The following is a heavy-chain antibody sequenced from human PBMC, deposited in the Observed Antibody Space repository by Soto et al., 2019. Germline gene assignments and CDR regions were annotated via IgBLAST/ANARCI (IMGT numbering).Heavy chain of an antibody. D-gene: IGHD2-21*02. V-gene: IGHV2-5*02. CDR3: IQSRCGGDCLQSYASYYYYGMDV. CDR1: AFALSTGGVG. CDR2: IYWDDDK. Sequence: SGPTLVHPRQTLTLTCTFSAFALSTGGVGVGWIRQPPGKALEWLALIYWDDDKRYSPSLRSRLTITKDTSKNQVVLTMTNMDPVDTATYYCIQSRCGGDCLQSYASYYYYGMDVWGQGTTVTVSS. J-gene: IGHJ6*02.